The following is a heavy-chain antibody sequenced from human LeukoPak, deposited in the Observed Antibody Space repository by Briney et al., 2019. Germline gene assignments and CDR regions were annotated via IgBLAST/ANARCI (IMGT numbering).Heavy chain of an antibody. D-gene: IGHD3-16*01. CDR3: ARDDALGDNALDI. Sequence: GGSLRLSCAASGFTFSSYGMHWVRQAPGKGLEWVAVILNDGSREKYADSVKGRFTISRDNSKNTLFLQMNSLRAEDTAVYYCARDDALGDNALDIWGQGTMVTVSS. V-gene: IGHV3-33*01. J-gene: IGHJ3*02. CDR2: ILNDGSRE. CDR1: GFTFSSYG.